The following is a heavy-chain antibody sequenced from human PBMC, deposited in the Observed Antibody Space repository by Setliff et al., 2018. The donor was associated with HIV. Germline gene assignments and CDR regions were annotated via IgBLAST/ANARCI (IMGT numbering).Heavy chain of an antibody. Sequence: PGGSLRLSCAASGFTFSSFAMTWVRQAPGKGLEWVSIIYTDDSNTYYAESVKGRFTISRDNSKNTLYLQMSSLRAEDTAVYYCAKGLDYLDSSGYSYFRLWGQGTMVTVSS. CDR1: GFTFSSFA. D-gene: IGHD3-22*01. J-gene: IGHJ3*01. CDR3: AKGLDYLDSSGYSYFRL. CDR2: IYTDDSNT. V-gene: IGHV3-23*03.